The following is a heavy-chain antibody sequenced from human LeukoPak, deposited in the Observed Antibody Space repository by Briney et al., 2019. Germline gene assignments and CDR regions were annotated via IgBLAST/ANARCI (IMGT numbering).Heavy chain of an antibody. CDR3: ARVGYDILTGYYTPYYYYGMDV. CDR2: ISYDGSNK. V-gene: IGHV3-30-3*01. Sequence: PGRSPRLSCAASGFTFSSYAMHWVRQAPGKGLEWVAVISYDGSNKYYADSVKGRFTISRDNSKNTLYLQMNSLRAEDTAVYYCARVGYDILTGYYTPYYYYGMDVWGQGTTVTVSS. D-gene: IGHD3-9*01. J-gene: IGHJ6*02. CDR1: GFTFSSYA.